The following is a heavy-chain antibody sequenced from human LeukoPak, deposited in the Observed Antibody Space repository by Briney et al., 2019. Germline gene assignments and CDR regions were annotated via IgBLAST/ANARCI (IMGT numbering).Heavy chain of an antibody. CDR1: GGSISSYY. V-gene: IGHV4-59*01. Sequence: SETLSLTCTVSGGSISSYYWSWIRQPPGKGLEWIGYIYYSGSTNYNPSLKSRVTISVDSSKNQFSLKLSSVTAADTAVYYCARDRGSYRIWGQGTMVTVSS. D-gene: IGHD1-26*01. CDR2: IYYSGST. CDR3: ARDRGSYRI. J-gene: IGHJ3*02.